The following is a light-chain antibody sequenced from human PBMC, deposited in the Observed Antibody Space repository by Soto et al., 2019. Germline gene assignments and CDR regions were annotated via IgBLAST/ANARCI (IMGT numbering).Light chain of an antibody. Sequence: QSVLTQPPSASGSPGQSVTISCTGTSSNVGGYNYVSWYQQHPGKAPKLMISEVSKRPSGVPDRSSGSKSGNTASLTVSGLQAEDEADYYCTSYAGTTYVFGTGTKVTVL. CDR2: EVS. J-gene: IGLJ1*01. CDR3: TSYAGTTYV. CDR1: SSNVGGYNY. V-gene: IGLV2-8*01.